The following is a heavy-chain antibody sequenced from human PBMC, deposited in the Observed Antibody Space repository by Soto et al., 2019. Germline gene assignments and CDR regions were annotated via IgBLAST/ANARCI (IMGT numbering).Heavy chain of an antibody. CDR3: ARTIVVVSTPVWFDY. D-gene: IGHD2-21*01. J-gene: IGHJ4*02. CDR1: GGTCSSYA. V-gene: IGHV1-69*12. CDR2: IIPIFGTA. Sequence: QVQLVQSGAEVKKPGSSVKVSCKASGGTCSSYAISWVRQAPGQGLEWMGGIIPIFGTAHYAQKFQGRVTITADESTSTAYLELSSLRSADTAVYCCARTIVVVSTPVWFDYWGQGTLVTVSS.